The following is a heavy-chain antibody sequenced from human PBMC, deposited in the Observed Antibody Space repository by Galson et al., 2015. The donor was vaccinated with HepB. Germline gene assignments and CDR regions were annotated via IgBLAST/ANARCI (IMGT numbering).Heavy chain of an antibody. CDR3: ARVGGDYYDSSGYYGNWYFDL. J-gene: IGHJ2*01. D-gene: IGHD3-22*01. Sequence: SVKVSCKASGYTFTSYGISWVRQAPGQGLEWMGWISAYNGNTNYAQKLQGRVTMTTDTSTSTAYMELRSLRSDDTAVYYCARVGGDYYDSSGYYGNWYFDLWGRGTLVTVSS. V-gene: IGHV1-18*01. CDR1: GYTFTSYG. CDR2: ISAYNGNT.